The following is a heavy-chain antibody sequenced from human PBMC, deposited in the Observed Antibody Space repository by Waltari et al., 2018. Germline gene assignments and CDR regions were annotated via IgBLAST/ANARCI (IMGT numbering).Heavy chain of an antibody. CDR2: MSYDGTQQ. CDR1: GFTFNAYG. Sequence: QVQLVESGGGVVQPGRSLRLSCAASGFTFNAYGMHWVRQAPGKGLEWVAVMSYDGTQQYYSDSVKGRFTISRDNFKNMLYVQMNSLRPEDTAVYYCAREFRELGDLRRLELPIYAYYGMDVWGQGTTVTVSS. D-gene: IGHD1-7*01. J-gene: IGHJ6*02. CDR3: AREFRELGDLRRLELPIYAYYGMDV. V-gene: IGHV3-30*03.